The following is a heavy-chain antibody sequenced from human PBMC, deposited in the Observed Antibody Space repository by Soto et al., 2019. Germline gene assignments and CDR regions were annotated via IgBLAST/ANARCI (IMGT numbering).Heavy chain of an antibody. CDR2: IYYSGST. V-gene: IGHV4-39*01. CDR1: GGSISSSSYY. D-gene: IGHD6-13*01. J-gene: IGHJ3*02. Sequence: SETLSLTCTVSGGSISSSSYYWGWIRQPPGKGLEWIGSIYYSGSTYYNPSLKSRVTISVDTSKNQFSLKLSSVAAADTAVYYCERKQQAGAFDIWGQGTMVTVS. CDR3: ERKQQAGAFDI.